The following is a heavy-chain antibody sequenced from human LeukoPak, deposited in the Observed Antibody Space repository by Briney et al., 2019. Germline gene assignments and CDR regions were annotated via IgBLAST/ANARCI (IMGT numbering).Heavy chain of an antibody. CDR3: ARSMGGSGSYYKPSDY. CDR1: GFTFSSYW. D-gene: IGHD3-10*01. Sequence: GGSLRLSCAASGFTFSSYWMHWVRQAPGKGLEWVANIKQDGSEKYYVDSVKGRFTISRDNAKNSLYLQMNSLRAEDTAVYYCARSMGGSGSYYKPSDYWGQGTLVTVSS. V-gene: IGHV3-7*01. CDR2: IKQDGSEK. J-gene: IGHJ4*02.